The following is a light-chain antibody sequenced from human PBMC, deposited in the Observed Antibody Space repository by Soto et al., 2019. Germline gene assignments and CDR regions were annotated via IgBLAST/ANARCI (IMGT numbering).Light chain of an antibody. V-gene: IGKV4-1*01. CDR1: QGILSSVNKKHD. CDR3: QQYNAIPWT. CDR2: WAS. Sequence: DIVMTQSPDSLAVSLGERATINCKSSQGILSSVNKKHDLAWYQQKPGQPPKVLIYWASTRESGVPDRFSGSGSGTDFTLTISSLQAEDVAVYYCQQYNAIPWTFGQGTKVDIK. J-gene: IGKJ1*01.